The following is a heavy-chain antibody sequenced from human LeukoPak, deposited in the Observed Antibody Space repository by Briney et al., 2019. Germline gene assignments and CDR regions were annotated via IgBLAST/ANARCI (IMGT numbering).Heavy chain of an antibody. CDR3: ARTLAYGGVHAP. D-gene: IGHD3-16*01. J-gene: IGHJ5*02. CDR2: IYYSGGT. CDR1: GASINTYY. V-gene: IGHV4-59*13. Sequence: SETLSLTCTVSGASINTYYWSCLRQPPGKGLEWIGYIYYSGGTNYNPSLKSRVTISVDTSKNQSALRVSAGAAADTAVYYCARTLAYGGVHAPGGQGTLVTVSS.